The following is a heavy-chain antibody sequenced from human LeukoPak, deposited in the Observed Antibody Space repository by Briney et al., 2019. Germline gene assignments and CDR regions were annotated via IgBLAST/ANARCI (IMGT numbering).Heavy chain of an antibody. D-gene: IGHD3-3*01. CDR1: GGSISSYY. Sequence: PSETLSPTCTVSGGSISSYYWSWIRQPPGKGLEWIGYIYYSGSTNYNPSLKSRVTISVDTSKNQFSLKLSSVTAADTAVYYCARAPGYDFWSGYYRRWFDPWGQGTLVTVSS. CDR2: IYYSGST. J-gene: IGHJ5*02. V-gene: IGHV4-59*01. CDR3: ARAPGYDFWSGYYRRWFDP.